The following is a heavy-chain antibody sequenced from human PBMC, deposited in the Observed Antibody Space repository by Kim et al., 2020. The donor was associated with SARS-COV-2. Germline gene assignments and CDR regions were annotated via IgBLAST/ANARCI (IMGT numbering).Heavy chain of an antibody. Sequence: SETLSLTCAVYGGSFSGYYWSWIRQPPGKGLEWIGEINHSGSTNYNPSLKSRVTISVDTSKNQFSLKLSSVTAADTAVYYCARVPSLTYRTNYYDSSGSYFDYWGQGTLVTVSS. D-gene: IGHD3-22*01. CDR3: ARVPSLTYRTNYYDSSGSYFDY. J-gene: IGHJ4*02. CDR2: INHSGST. CDR1: GGSFSGYY. V-gene: IGHV4-34*01.